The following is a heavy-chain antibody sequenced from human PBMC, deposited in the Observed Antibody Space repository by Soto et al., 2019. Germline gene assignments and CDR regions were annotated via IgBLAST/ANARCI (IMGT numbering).Heavy chain of an antibody. Sequence: QVQLVQSGAEVKKPGSSVKVSCKASGGTFSSYAISWVRQAPGQGLEWMGGIIPIFGTADYAQKFQGRVTITADESTSRADMERSSLRSEDTAEYYCASVLAAAGPPPSPRYSYGMDVWGQGTTVTVSS. D-gene: IGHD6-13*01. CDR1: GGTFSSYA. J-gene: IGHJ6*02. V-gene: IGHV1-69*12. CDR2: IIPIFGTA. CDR3: ASVLAAAGPPPSPRYSYGMDV.